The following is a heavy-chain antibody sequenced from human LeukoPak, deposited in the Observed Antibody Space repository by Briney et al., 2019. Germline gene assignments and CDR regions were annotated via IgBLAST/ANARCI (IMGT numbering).Heavy chain of an antibody. D-gene: IGHD1-26*01. CDR3: ARGGSGSYWFDP. CDR2: IWYDGSNK. V-gene: IGHV3-33*01. J-gene: IGHJ5*02. Sequence: PGRSLRLSCAASGFTFSSYGMHWVRQAPGKGLEWVAVIWYDGSNKYYADSVKGRFTISRDNSKNTLYLQMNSLRAEDTAVYYCARGGSGSYWFDPWGQGTLVTVSS. CDR1: GFTFSSYG.